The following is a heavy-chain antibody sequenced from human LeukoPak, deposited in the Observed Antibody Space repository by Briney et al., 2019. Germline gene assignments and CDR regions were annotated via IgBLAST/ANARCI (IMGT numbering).Heavy chain of an antibody. CDR3: TTSGALHDYRACDI. J-gene: IGHJ3*02. CDR1: GFTFGDYA. V-gene: IGHV3-49*04. D-gene: IGHD4-11*01. Sequence: GGSLRLSCTASGFTFGDYAMSWVRQAPGKGLEWVGFIRSKTYGATTEYAASVKDRFTISRDDSKSIAYLQMNSLKTEDTAVYYCTTSGALHDYRACDIWGQGTVVTVSS. CDR2: IRSKTYGATT.